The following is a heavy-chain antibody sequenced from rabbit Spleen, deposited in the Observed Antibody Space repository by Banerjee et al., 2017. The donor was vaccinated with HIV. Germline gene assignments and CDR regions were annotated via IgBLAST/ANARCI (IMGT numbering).Heavy chain of an antibody. V-gene: IGHV1S45*01. CDR3: ARNGGMLDYKL. CDR1: GFSFSSGYY. J-gene: IGHJ3*01. Sequence: QEQLEESGGGLVKPGASLTLTCKASGFSFSSGYYMSWVRQAPGKGLEWIGCIGTGSGTTWFANWAKGRFTISKTSSTTVTLQMTSLTAADTATYFCARNGGMLDYKLWGQGTLVTVS. CDR2: IGTGSGTT. D-gene: IGHD6-1*01.